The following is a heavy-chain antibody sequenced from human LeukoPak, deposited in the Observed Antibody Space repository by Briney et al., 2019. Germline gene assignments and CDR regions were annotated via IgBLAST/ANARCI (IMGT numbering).Heavy chain of an antibody. CDR1: GFTFSSYS. Sequence: GGSLRLSCAASGFTFSSYSMNWVRQAPGKGLEWVSSISSSSSYIYYADSVKGRFTISRDNAKNSLYLQMNSLRAEDTAVYYSAREGYCSSTSCYRSYYYGMDVWGQGTTVTVSS. CDR3: AREGYCSSTSCYRSYYYGMDV. D-gene: IGHD2-2*01. CDR2: ISSSSSYI. V-gene: IGHV3-21*01. J-gene: IGHJ6*02.